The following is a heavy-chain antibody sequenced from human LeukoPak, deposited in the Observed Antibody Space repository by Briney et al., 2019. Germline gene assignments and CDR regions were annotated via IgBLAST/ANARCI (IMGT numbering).Heavy chain of an antibody. D-gene: IGHD5-12*01. CDR3: AREPRGGGYSFDY. CDR2: IYHSGST. V-gene: IGHV4-30-2*01. J-gene: IGHJ4*02. Sequence: PSETLSLTCAVSGGSISSGGYSWSWIRQPPGKGLEWIGYIYHSGSTYYNPSLKSRVTISVDRSKNQFSLRLSSVTAADTAVYYCAREPRGGGYSFDYWGQGTLVTVSS. CDR1: GGSISSGGYS.